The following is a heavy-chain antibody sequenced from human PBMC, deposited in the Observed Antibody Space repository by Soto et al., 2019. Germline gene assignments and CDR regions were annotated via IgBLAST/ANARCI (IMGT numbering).Heavy chain of an antibody. J-gene: IGHJ6*02. CDR3: ARLYYDCV. CDR1: GSDFSTYS. V-gene: IGHV3-48*02. D-gene: IGHD3-3*01. Sequence: SLRLSCRASGSDFSTYSMNWVRQAPGQGLEWTAYVSLDSDSIQYADSVKGRFTISRDDAENSLYLQMDSLRDEDTATYYCARLYYDCVWGQGPKVTV. CDR2: VSLDSDSI.